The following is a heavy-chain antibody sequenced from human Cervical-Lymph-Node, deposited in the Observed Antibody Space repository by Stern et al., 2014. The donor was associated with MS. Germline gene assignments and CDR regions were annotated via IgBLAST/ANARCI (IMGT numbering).Heavy chain of an antibody. D-gene: IGHD2-15*01. V-gene: IGHV4-34*01. Sequence: QVQLQQWGAGLLKPSETLSLTCAVYGGSFSGYYWSWIRQPPGKGLEWIGEINHSGSTNYNTSLKSRVTISVDTSKNQFSLKLSSVTAADTAVYYCARGLVVVAATLPKGDDAFDIWGQGTMVTVSS. CDR3: ARGLVVVAATLPKGDDAFDI. J-gene: IGHJ3*02. CDR1: GGSFSGYY. CDR2: INHSGST.